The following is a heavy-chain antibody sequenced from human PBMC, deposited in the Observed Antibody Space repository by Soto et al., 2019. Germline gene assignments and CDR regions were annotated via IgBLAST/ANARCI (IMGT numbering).Heavy chain of an antibody. D-gene: IGHD1-1*01. J-gene: IGHJ4*02. Sequence: KGIEWISALSGSGGNTYYADSVKGRFTISRDNSKNMVYLQMNSLRAEDTAVYYCDNGPRWNRPFDDWVQGTLVTLSS. CDR3: DNGPRWNRPFDD. V-gene: IGHV3-23*01. CDR2: LSGSGGNT.